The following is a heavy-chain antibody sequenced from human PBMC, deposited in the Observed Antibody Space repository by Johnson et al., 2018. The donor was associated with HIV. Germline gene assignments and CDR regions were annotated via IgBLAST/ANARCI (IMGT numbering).Heavy chain of an antibody. Sequence: VQLVESGGGVVQPGRSLRLPCAASGFNFSNDAIHWVRQAPGKGLEWVAIMSYNASNKYYADSVKGRFTISRDTSKSTVYLQLSSLRVEDTAVYYCAKDPNSSSWLRVAFDVWGHGTMVTVSS. V-gene: IGHV3-30*04. CDR2: MSYNASNK. J-gene: IGHJ3*01. D-gene: IGHD6-13*01. CDR3: AKDPNSSSWLRVAFDV. CDR1: GFNFSNDA.